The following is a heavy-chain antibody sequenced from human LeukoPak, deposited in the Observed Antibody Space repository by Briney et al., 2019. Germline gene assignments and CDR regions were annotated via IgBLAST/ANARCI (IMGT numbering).Heavy chain of an antibody. J-gene: IGHJ4*02. Sequence: SVKVSCKASGGTFSSYAISWVQQAPGQELEWMGGIIPIFGTANYAQKFQGRVTITADESTSTAYMELSSLRSEDTAVYYCARSPSLGQPNYYFDYWGQGTLVTVSP. CDR1: GGTFSSYA. D-gene: IGHD7-27*01. CDR3: ARSPSLGQPNYYFDY. V-gene: IGHV1-69*13. CDR2: IIPIFGTA.